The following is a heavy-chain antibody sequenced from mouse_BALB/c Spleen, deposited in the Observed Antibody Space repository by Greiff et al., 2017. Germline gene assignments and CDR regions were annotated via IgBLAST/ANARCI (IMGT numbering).Heavy chain of an antibody. D-gene: IGHD2-1*01. J-gene: IGHJ3*01. Sequence: VQLQQPGAELVKPGASVKMSCKASGYTFTSYWMHWVKQRPGQGLEWIGEINPSNGRTNYNEKFKSKATLTVDKSSSTAYMQLSSLTSEDSAVYYCARDYGNYLAYGGQGTLVTVSA. CDR1: GYTFTSYW. CDR2: INPSNGRT. V-gene: IGHV1S81*02. CDR3: ARDYGNYLAY.